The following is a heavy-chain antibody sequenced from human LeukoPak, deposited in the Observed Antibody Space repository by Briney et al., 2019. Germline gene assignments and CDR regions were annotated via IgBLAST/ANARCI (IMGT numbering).Heavy chain of an antibody. CDR3: ARALWFGELLLDY. V-gene: IGHV7-4-1*02. D-gene: IGHD3-10*01. J-gene: IGHJ4*02. CDR2: INTNTGNP. CDR1: GYTFTGYY. Sequence: ASVKVSSKASGYTFTGYYMHWVRQAPGQGLEWMGWINTNTGNPTYAQGFTGRFVFSLDTSVSTAYLQISSLKAEDTAVYYCARALWFGELLLDYWGQGTLVTVSS.